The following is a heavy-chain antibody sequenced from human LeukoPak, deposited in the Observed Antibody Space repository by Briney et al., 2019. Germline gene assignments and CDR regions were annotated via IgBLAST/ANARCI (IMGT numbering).Heavy chain of an antibody. Sequence: AGSLRLSCAASGITFSSFWMSWVRQAPGKGLEWVANIKQDGSEKYYVDSVKGRFTISRDNAKNSLYLQMNSLRAEDTAVYYCARPIVATNLDYWGQGTLVTVSS. J-gene: IGHJ4*02. D-gene: IGHD5-12*01. CDR1: GITFSSFW. CDR2: IKQDGSEK. CDR3: ARPIVATNLDY. V-gene: IGHV3-7*05.